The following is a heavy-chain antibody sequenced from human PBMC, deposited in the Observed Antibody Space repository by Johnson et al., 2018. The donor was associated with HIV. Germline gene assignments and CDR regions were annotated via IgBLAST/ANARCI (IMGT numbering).Heavy chain of an antibody. CDR2: VYSGGNT. Sequence: DVQLAESGGGLVQPGGSLRLSCAASGFTVSSNYMSWVRQAPGKGLEWVSIVYSGGNTYYTDSVKGRFTISRDNSKNTLYPQMNSLRAEDTAVYYCARVGASRFDAFHVWGQGTMVTVSS. CDR1: GFTVSSNY. CDR3: ARVGASRFDAFHV. V-gene: IGHV3-66*01. D-gene: IGHD3-16*01. J-gene: IGHJ3*01.